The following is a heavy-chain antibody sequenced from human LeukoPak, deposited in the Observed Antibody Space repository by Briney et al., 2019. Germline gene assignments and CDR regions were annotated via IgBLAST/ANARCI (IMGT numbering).Heavy chain of an antibody. CDR1: GFTFSSYA. Sequence: GGSLRLSCVVSGFTFSSYAMHWVRQAPGKGLEWVAVISYDGSNKYYADSVKGRFTISRDNSKNTLYLQMNSLRAEDTAVYYCARDPGLDAFDIWGQGTMVTVSS. CDR3: ARDPGLDAFDI. V-gene: IGHV3-30*04. J-gene: IGHJ3*02. CDR2: ISYDGSNK.